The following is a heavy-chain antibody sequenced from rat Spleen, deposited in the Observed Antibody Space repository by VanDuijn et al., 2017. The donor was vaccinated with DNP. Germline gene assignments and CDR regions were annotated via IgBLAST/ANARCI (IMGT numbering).Heavy chain of an antibody. J-gene: IGHJ2*01. D-gene: IGHD4-3*01. CDR2: INTSGTRT. CDR3: VRWNSGHFDY. Sequence: EVQLVESGGGLVQPGRSLKLSCAASGFSFSYYYMAWVRQAPKQGLEWVATINTSGTRTFYADSVRGRFTVSRDYAKSTLYLQMNSLRSEDMATYYCVRWNSGHFDYWGQGVMVTVSS. V-gene: IGHV5-22*01. CDR1: GFSFSYYY.